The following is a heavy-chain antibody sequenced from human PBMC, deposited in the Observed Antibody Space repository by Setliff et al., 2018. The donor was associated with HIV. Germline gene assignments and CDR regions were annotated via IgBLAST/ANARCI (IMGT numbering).Heavy chain of an antibody. CDR3: ARVGYCSGGSCYGDWYFDL. CDR1: GGSFSSDSYY. CDR2: IYYSGST. D-gene: IGHD2-15*01. Sequence: PSETLSLTCSVSGGSFSSDSYYWGWIRQFPGKGLEWIGSIYYSGSTYYHPSLKSRVTISVDTSKNQFSLKLSSVTAADTAVYYCARVGYCSGGSCYGDWYFDLWGRGTLVTVSS. J-gene: IGHJ2*01. V-gene: IGHV4-39*07.